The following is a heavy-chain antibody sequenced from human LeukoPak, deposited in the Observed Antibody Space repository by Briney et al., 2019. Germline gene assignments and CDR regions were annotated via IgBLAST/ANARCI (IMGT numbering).Heavy chain of an antibody. V-gene: IGHV4-4*07. D-gene: IGHD4-17*01. CDR2: ISASGST. Sequence: PSATLSLTCTVSNGSISIYYWSWVRQPAGKGLEWIGRISASGSTNYNPSLKSRVTMSVDTSKNQFSLKLSSVTAADTAVYYCAREITVTRPFDYWGQGTLVTVSS. J-gene: IGHJ4*02. CDR3: AREITVTRPFDY. CDR1: NGSISIYY.